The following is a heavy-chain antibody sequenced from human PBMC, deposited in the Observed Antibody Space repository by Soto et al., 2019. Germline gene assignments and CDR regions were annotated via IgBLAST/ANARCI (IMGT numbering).Heavy chain of an antibody. CDR3: ARGRETWLVDAFDI. CDR2: ITPTGST. J-gene: IGHJ3*02. CDR1: GGSFSAYY. V-gene: IGHV4-34*01. D-gene: IGHD6-19*01. Sequence: SETLSLTCAVYGGSFSAYYWSWIRQPPGKGLEWIGEITPTGSTSYNLSLKSRVTISLDTSQNQFSLMLSSATAADTAVYYCARGRETWLVDAFDIWGQGSMVTVSS.